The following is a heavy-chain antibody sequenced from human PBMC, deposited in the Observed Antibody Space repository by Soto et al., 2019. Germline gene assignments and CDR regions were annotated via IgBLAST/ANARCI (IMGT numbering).Heavy chain of an antibody. CDR3: ARGGNNYDILTGYTPGPYGMDV. Sequence: SETLSLTCAVYGGSFSGYYWSWIRQPPGKGLEWIGEINHSGSTNYNPSLKSRVTISVDTSKNQFSLKLSSVTAADTAVYYCARGGNNYDILTGYTPGPYGMDVWGQGTTVTVSS. CDR2: INHSGST. V-gene: IGHV4-34*01. CDR1: GGSFSGYY. J-gene: IGHJ6*02. D-gene: IGHD3-9*01.